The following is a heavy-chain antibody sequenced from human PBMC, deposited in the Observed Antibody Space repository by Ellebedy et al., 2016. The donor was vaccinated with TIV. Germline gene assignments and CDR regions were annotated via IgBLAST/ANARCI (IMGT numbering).Heavy chain of an antibody. CDR2: VYYSGST. Sequence: MPGGSLRLSCTVSGGSITSYYWSWIRQPPGKRLEWIGSVYYSGSTNSNPSLKSRVTISTDTSKNQFSLNLNSVTAADTAVYYCARDNSLTGFDYWGRGTLVTVSS. D-gene: IGHD3-9*01. CDR3: ARDNSLTGFDY. J-gene: IGHJ4*02. CDR1: GGSITSYY. V-gene: IGHV4-59*01.